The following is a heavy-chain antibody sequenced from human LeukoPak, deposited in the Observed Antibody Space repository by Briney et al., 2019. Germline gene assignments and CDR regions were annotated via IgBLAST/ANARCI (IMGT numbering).Heavy chain of an antibody. CDR3: AREPPIVEGAFDI. CDR1: GGSISSGDYY. Sequence: PSETLSLTCTVSGGSISSGDYYWSWIRQPPGKGLEWIGYIYYSGSTYYNPSLKSRVTISVDTSKNQFSLKLSSVIAADTAVYYCAREPPIVEGAFDIWGQGTMVTVSS. D-gene: IGHD3-22*01. J-gene: IGHJ3*02. CDR2: IYYSGST. V-gene: IGHV4-30-4*01.